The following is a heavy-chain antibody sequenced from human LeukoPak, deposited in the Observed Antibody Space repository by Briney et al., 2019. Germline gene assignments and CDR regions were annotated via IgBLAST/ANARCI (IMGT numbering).Heavy chain of an antibody. V-gene: IGHV4-59*01. CDR2: IYYSGSS. CDR1: GGSISSYH. CDR3: ARVPRSYYYYYHMDV. Sequence: SETLSLTCTVSGGSISSYHWSWIRQPPGKGLGWLGYIYYSGSSNYNPSLKSRVTISADTSKNQFSLKLSSVTAADTAVYYCARVPRSYYYYYHMDVWGKGTTVTVSS. J-gene: IGHJ6*03.